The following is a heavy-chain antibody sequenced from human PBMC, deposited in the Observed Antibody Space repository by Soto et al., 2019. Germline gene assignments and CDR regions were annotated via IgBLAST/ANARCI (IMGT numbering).Heavy chain of an antibody. J-gene: IGHJ2*01. CDR1: GFTFDDYA. CDR3: AKERSGFRYFDL. V-gene: IGHV3-9*03. D-gene: IGHD3-10*01. Sequence: GGSLRLSCAASGFTFDDYAMHWVRQAPGKGLEWVSGISWNSGSIGYADSVKGRFTISRDNAKNSLYLQMNSLRAEDMALYYCAKERSGFRYFDLWGRGTLVTVSS. CDR2: ISWNSGSI.